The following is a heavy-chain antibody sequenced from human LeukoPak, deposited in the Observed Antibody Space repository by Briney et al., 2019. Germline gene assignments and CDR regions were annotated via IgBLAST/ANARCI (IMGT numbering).Heavy chain of an antibody. D-gene: IGHD3-22*01. V-gene: IGHV4-39*01. CDR3: VRDYYDSSGNDY. CDR2: IYYSGST. J-gene: IGHJ4*02. CDR1: GGSISSSSYC. Sequence: PSETLSLTCTVSGGSISSSSYCWGWIRQPPGKGLEWIGSIYYSGSTYYNPSLKSRVTISVDTSKNQFSLKLSSVTAADTAVYYCVRDYYDSSGNDYWGQGTLVTVSS.